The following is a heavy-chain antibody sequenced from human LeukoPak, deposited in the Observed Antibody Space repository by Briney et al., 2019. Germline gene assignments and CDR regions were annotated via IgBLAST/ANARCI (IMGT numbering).Heavy chain of an antibody. D-gene: IGHD3-3*01. CDR1: GFTFSSYS. Sequence: GGSLRLSCAASGFTFSSYSMNWVRQAPGKGLEWVSGISGSGDSTYYADSVKGRFTISRDNAKNSLYLQMNSLRAEDTAVYYSARDLTTLDYWGQGTLVTVSS. J-gene: IGHJ4*02. CDR3: ARDLTTLDY. V-gene: IGHV3-21*01. CDR2: ISGSGDST.